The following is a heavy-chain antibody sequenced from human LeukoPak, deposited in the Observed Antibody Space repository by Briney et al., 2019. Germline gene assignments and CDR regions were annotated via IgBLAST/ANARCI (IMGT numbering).Heavy chain of an antibody. J-gene: IGHJ4*02. V-gene: IGHV1-8*01. Sequence: GASVKVSCKASGYTFTSYDINWVRQATGQGLEWMGWMNPNSGNTGYAQKFQGRVTITRNTSISTAYMELSSLRSEDTAVYYCARGPHRYCSGGSCKNNDYWGQGTLVTVSS. CDR1: GYTFTSYD. CDR3: ARGPHRYCSGGSCKNNDY. D-gene: IGHD2-15*01. CDR2: MNPNSGNT.